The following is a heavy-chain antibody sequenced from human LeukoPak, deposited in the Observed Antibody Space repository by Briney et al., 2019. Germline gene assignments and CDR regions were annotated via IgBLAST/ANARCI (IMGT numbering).Heavy chain of an antibody. CDR1: GYTFTSYD. CDR2: INPNSGGT. V-gene: IGHV1-2*02. CDR3: ARPYSPARWGLAAADYYYMDV. Sequence: ASVKVSCKASGYTFTSYDINWVRQATGQGLEWMGWINPNSGGTNYAQNFQGRVTMTRDTSISTAYMELSRLASDGTAVYYCARPYSPARWGLAAADYYYMDVWGKGTTVTVSS. D-gene: IGHD6-13*01. J-gene: IGHJ6*03.